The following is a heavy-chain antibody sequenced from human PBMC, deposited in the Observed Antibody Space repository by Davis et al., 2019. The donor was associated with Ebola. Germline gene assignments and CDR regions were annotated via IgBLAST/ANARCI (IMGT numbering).Heavy chain of an antibody. D-gene: IGHD1-26*01. J-gene: IGHJ4*02. Sequence: GGSLRLSCATSGFIFSDFTIYWVRQASGKGLDWVGRIKTKVNSHATEYAVSVKGRFTISRDDSKNTAYLQMNSLKTDDTAVYYCFVRIVGTTDCDYWGQGTLVTVSS. V-gene: IGHV3-73*01. CDR1: GFIFSDFT. CDR2: IKTKVNSHAT. CDR3: FVRIVGTTDCDY.